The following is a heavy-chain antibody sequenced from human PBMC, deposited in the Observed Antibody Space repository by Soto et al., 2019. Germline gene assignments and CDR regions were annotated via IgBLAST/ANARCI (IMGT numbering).Heavy chain of an antibody. D-gene: IGHD6-19*01. CDR2: VHVSGGT. J-gene: IGHJ6*02. V-gene: IGHV4-4*07. CDR3: ARDRYGWYPGFDLDI. CDR1: GYSISNFY. Sequence: SESLSLICSFSGYSISNFYWSWIRQSAGKGLEWIGHVHVSGGTDSNAPLQSRVSMSVDTSSNHVSLQLRSLTAADTAIYYCARDRYGWYPGFDLDIWGPGTTVTVS.